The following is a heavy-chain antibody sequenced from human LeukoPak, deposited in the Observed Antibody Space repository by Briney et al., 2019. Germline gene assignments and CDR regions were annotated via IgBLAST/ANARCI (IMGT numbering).Heavy chain of an antibody. CDR1: GFTFSSYS. CDR3: ARAPKRVCSSTSCYRYPFDY. V-gene: IGHV3-21*01. J-gene: IGHJ4*02. Sequence: GGSLRLSCAASGFTFSSYSMNWVRQAPGKGLEWVSSISSSSSYIYYADSVKGRFTISRDNAKNSLYLQMNSLRAEDTAVYYCARAPKRVCSSTSCYRYPFDYWGQGTLVTVSS. D-gene: IGHD2-2*01. CDR2: ISSSSSYI.